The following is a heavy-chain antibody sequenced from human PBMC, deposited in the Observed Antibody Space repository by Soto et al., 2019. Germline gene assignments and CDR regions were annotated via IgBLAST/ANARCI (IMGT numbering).Heavy chain of an antibody. J-gene: IGHJ3*02. D-gene: IGHD3-22*01. CDR1: GYSFTSYW. CDR3: ARKYYYDSSGYYYLGAFDI. CDR2: IDPSDSYT. V-gene: IGHV5-10-1*01. Sequence: GESLKISCKGSGYSFTSYWISWVRQMPGKGLEWMGRIDPSDSYTNYSPSFQGHVTISADKSISTAYLQWSSLKASDTAMYYCARKYYYDSSGYYYLGAFDIWGQGTMVTVSS.